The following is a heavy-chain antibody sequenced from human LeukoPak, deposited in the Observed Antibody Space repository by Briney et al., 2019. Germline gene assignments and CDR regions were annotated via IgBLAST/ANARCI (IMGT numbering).Heavy chain of an antibody. CDR3: SKDWYYYGSGTYSPFEY. D-gene: IGHD3-10*01. J-gene: IGHJ4*02. V-gene: IGHV3-30*18. CDR2: ISYDGRDI. CDR1: GFTFSSYG. Sequence: PGRSVRLSCAASGFTFSSYGMHWVRQAPGKGLEWVAVISYDGRDISYGDSVKGRFTVSRDNSKNTLFLQMDSLRAEDTAGYYCSKDWYYYGSGTYSPFEYWGQGTLVTVSS.